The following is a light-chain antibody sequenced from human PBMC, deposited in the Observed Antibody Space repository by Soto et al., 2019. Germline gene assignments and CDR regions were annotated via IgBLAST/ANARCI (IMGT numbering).Light chain of an antibody. J-gene: IGLJ2*01. CDR1: SNDVGGYNF. V-gene: IGLV2-11*01. Sequence: QSALTQPRSVSGSPGQSVTISCTGTSNDVGGYNFVSWYQQHPGKVPKLFIYDVSRRPSGVPDRFSCSKSGNTASLTISGRQAEDEADYYCSSYAGSYTLVFGGGTKLTVL. CDR3: SSYAGSYTLV. CDR2: DVS.